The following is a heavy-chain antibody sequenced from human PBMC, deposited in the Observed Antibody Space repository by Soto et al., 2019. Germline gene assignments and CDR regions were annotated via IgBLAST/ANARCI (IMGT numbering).Heavy chain of an antibody. CDR1: GGSISSGGYS. J-gene: IGHJ5*02. CDR3: ARGYRLQNWFDP. V-gene: IGHV4-30-2*01. CDR2: IYHSGRT. D-gene: IGHD1-26*01. Sequence: PSETLSLTCAVSGGSISSGGYSWSWIRQPPGKGLEWIGYIYHSGRTYYNPSLKSRVTISVDRSKNQFSLKLSSVTAADTAVYYCARGYRLQNWFDPWGQGTLVTVSS.